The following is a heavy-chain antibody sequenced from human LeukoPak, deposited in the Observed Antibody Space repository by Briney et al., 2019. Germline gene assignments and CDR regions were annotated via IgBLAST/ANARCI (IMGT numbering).Heavy chain of an antibody. CDR1: GFIFSTYR. V-gene: IGHV3-21*01. J-gene: IGHJ4*02. CDR3: ARGARGYCSGGSCYDYFDY. D-gene: IGHD2-15*01. CDR2: ISSSGTDI. Sequence: PGGSLRLSCAASGFIFSTYRMNWVRQAPGKGLEWVSSISSSGTDISYADSVKGRFTISRDNAKNSLYLQMNSLRAEDTAVYYCARGARGYCSGGSCYDYFDYWGQGTLVTVSS.